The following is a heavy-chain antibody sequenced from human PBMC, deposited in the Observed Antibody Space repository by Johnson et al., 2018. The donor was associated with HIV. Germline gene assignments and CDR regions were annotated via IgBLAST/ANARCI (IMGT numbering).Heavy chain of an antibody. J-gene: IGHJ3*01. CDR3: ARVIGYNNGKAVDV. Sequence: VQLVESGGGLVQPGGSLRLSCTASGFRFSSSWMHWVRQAPGQGLVWASRINSDGGSTAYADSVKGRFPISRENTKDTLSRQMNSLRVEDTALYYCARVIGYNNGKAVDVWGQGTMVTVSS. CDR2: INSDGGST. D-gene: IGHD2-8*01. CDR1: GFRFSSSW. V-gene: IGHV3-74*03.